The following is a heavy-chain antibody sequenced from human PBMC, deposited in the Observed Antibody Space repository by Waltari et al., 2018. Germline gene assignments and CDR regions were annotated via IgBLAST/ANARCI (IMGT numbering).Heavy chain of an antibody. CDR3: ARGYYDSSGYYCCDY. CDR2: IIPILGTA. V-gene: IGHV1-69*08. Sequence: QVQLVQSGAEVKKPGSSVKVSCKASGGTFSSYAISWVRQAPGQGLEWMGRIIPILGTANYAQKCQGRVTITADKSTSTAYMELSSLRSEDTAVYYCARGYYDSSGYYCCDYWGQGTLVTVSS. CDR1: GGTFSSYA. D-gene: IGHD3-22*01. J-gene: IGHJ4*02.